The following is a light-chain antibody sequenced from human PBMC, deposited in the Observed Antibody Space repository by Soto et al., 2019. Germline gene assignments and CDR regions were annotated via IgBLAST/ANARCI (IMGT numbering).Light chain of an antibody. CDR2: GAS. Sequence: EIVMTQSPATLSVSPGERATLSCRASQSVSSNLAWYQQKPGQAPRLLIYGASTRATGIPARFSGSGSGTEFTLTISRLQSEDFAVYSCQQYNNWPPTLGQGTKVEIK. J-gene: IGKJ1*01. CDR1: QSVSSN. CDR3: QQYNNWPPT. V-gene: IGKV3-15*01.